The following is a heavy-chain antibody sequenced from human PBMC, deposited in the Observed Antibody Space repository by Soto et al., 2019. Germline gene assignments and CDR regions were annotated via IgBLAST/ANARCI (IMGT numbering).Heavy chain of an antibody. V-gene: IGHV3-23*01. CDR3: AKDLGSSAWYPFDC. CDR1: GFTFSSYA. CDR2: ISGSGGST. D-gene: IGHD6-19*01. Sequence: GGSLRLSCAASGFTFSSYAMNWVRQAPGKGLEWVSAISGSGGSTYYADSVKGRFTISRDNSKNTLYLQMNSLRAEDTAVYCCAKDLGSSAWYPFDCWGQGTLVTVSS. J-gene: IGHJ4*02.